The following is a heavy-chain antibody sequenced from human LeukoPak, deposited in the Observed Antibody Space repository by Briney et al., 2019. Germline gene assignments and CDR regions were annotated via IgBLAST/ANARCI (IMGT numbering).Heavy chain of an antibody. Sequence: PGGSLRLSCAASGFTFSSYWMTWVRQAPGKGLEWVAHIKHDGGEKYYVDSVKGGFTISRDNAKNSLYLQMNSLSGEDTAVYYCARDKVGGSMAGSNFDYWGQGTLVTVSS. V-gene: IGHV3-7*01. CDR3: ARDKVGGSMAGSNFDY. CDR1: GFTFSSYW. CDR2: IKHDGGEK. J-gene: IGHJ4*02. D-gene: IGHD6-19*01.